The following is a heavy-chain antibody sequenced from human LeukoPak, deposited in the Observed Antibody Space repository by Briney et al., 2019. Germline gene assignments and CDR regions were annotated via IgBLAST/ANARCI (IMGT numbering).Heavy chain of an antibody. Sequence: ASVKVSCKASGYTFTGYYMHWVRQAPGQGLEWMGWINPNSGGTNYAQKFQGRVTMTRDTSISTAYMEPSRLRSDDTAVYYCARAGWIVGYDSSEVFDYWGQGTLVTVSS. CDR3: ARAGWIVGYDSSEVFDY. CDR1: GYTFTGYY. CDR2: INPNSGGT. V-gene: IGHV1-2*02. J-gene: IGHJ4*02. D-gene: IGHD3-22*01.